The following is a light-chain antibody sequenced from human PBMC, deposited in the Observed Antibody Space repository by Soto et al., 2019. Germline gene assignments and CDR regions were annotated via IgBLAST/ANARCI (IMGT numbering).Light chain of an antibody. CDR2: AAS. V-gene: IGKV1-39*01. CDR3: QQGYSTPRT. Sequence: DIQMTQSPSSLSASVGPRVTIRCRASQSISTYLNWYHQKQGKAPKILIDAASSLQSGVPSRFSGSGYGTDFNLTISSLQPEDFATYYCQQGYSTPRTFGQGTKVDIK. CDR1: QSISTY. J-gene: IGKJ1*01.